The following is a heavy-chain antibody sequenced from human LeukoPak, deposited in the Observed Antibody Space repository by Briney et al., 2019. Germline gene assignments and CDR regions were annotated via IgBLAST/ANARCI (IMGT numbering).Heavy chain of an antibody. Sequence: PGGSLRLSCAASGFTFSSYSMTWVRQAPGKGLEWVSSISSSSSYIYYADSVKGRFTISRDNAKNSLYLQMNSLRAEDTAVYYCARDEDAAVWFDPWGQGTLVTVSS. CDR3: ARDEDAAVWFDP. CDR1: GFTFSSYS. J-gene: IGHJ5*02. D-gene: IGHD6-13*01. CDR2: ISSSSSYI. V-gene: IGHV3-21*01.